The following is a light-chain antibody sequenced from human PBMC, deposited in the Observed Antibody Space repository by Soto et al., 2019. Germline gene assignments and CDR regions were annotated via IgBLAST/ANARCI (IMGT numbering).Light chain of an antibody. CDR1: SGSVSTNYY. J-gene: IGLJ7*01. V-gene: IGLV8-61*01. CDR3: VLYMTSGISV. Sequence: QTVVTQDPSFSVSPGGTVTLTCGLSSGSVSTNYYPSWHQQTPGQAPRTLIYSTNIRSSGVPDRFSGSILGNKAALTIAGAQADDESDYYCVLYMTSGISVFGGGTLLTVL. CDR2: STN.